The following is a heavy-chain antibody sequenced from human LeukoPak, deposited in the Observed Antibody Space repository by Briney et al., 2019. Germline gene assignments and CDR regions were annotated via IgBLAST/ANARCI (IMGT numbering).Heavy chain of an antibody. V-gene: IGHV3-23*01. CDR2: ISGSGGST. J-gene: IGHJ3*01. CDR1: GFTFSSYV. D-gene: IGHD6-13*01. Sequence: GGSLRLSCAASGFTFSSYVMTWVRQAPGKGLEWVSGISGSGGSTYYAGSVKGRFTISRDNSKNTLYVQMNSLRAEDTALYYCATSSYGSNWYAFDFWGRGTMVTVSS. CDR3: ATSSYGSNWYAFDF.